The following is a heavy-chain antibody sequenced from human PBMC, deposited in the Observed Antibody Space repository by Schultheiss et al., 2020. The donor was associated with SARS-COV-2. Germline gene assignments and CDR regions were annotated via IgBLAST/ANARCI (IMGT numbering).Heavy chain of an antibody. V-gene: IGHV4-61*08. CDR2: IYHSGVT. CDR1: GFSLSTSGMC. CDR3: ARDSSYYGMDV. Sequence: SGPTLVKPTQTLTLTCTFSGFSLSTSGMCVSWIRQPPGKGLEWIGYIYHSGVTNYNPSLKSRVTISLDASKNQFSLKLSSVTAADTAVYYCARDSSYYGMDVWGQGTTVTVSS. J-gene: IGHJ6*02.